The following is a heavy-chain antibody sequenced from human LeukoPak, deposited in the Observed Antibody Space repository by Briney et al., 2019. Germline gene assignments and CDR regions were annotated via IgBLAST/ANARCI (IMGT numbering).Heavy chain of an antibody. V-gene: IGHV1-69*01. CDR3: ATPSVVAATDYYYGMDV. CDR2: IIPIFGTA. CDR1: GGTFTSCA. J-gene: IGHJ6*02. D-gene: IGHD2-15*01. Sequence: SVTVSFTSAGGTFTSCAISWVRQAPGQGLEWVGGIIPIFGTANYAQKFQGRVTITADESTSPAYMELSSLRAEDTAVYYCATPSVVAATDYYYGMDVWGQGTTVTVSS.